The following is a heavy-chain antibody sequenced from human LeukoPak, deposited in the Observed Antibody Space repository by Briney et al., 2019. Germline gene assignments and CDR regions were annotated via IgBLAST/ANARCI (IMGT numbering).Heavy chain of an antibody. V-gene: IGHV3-23*01. D-gene: IGHD4-11*01. CDR1: GFIFTTYA. J-gene: IGHJ6*02. CDR2: ISGGGGST. CDR3: AKDMSNYTYFPDV. Sequence: GGSLRLSCAASGFIFTTYAMIWVRQAPGKGLEWVSTISGGGGSTFYADSVKGRFTIFRVNSKNTLYLQMNSLRAEDTAIYYCAKDMSNYTYFPDVWGQGNTVTVSS.